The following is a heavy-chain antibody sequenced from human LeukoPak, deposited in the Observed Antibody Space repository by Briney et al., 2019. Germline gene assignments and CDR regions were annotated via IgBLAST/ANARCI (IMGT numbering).Heavy chain of an antibody. D-gene: IGHD3-22*01. V-gene: IGHV4-4*07. CDR2: IYNSGST. J-gene: IGHJ5*02. CDR3: TRDAEISGYTWYNWFDP. CDR1: GASISSNY. Sequence: SETLSLICTVSGASISSNYWSWIRQPAGKGLEWIGRIYNSGSTNYNPSLKSRVTMSLDTSKNQFSLKLSSVTAADTAVYYCTRDAEISGYTWYNWFDPWGQGILVTVSS.